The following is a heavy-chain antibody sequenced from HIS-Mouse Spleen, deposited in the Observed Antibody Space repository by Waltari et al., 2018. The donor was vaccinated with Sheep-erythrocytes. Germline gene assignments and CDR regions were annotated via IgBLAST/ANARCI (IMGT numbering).Heavy chain of an antibody. D-gene: IGHD2-2*01. CDR1: GFSFDVYL. J-gene: IGHJ4*02. V-gene: IGHV3-9*01. CDR2: ISWNSGSI. Sequence: EVQLVESGGGLVQPGRSLRLYCAAPGFSFDVYLMHCVGQAPGKGLEWVSGISWNSGSIGYADYVKGRFTISRDNAKNSLYLQMNSLRAEDTALYYCAKDISRNIVVVPAAVGDYWGQGTLVTVSS. CDR3: AKDISRNIVVVPAAVGDY.